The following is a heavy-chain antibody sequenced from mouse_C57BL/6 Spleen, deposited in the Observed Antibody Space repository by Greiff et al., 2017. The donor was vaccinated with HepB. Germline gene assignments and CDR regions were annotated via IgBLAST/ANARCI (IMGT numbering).Heavy chain of an antibody. J-gene: IGHJ2*01. V-gene: IGHV1-19*01. D-gene: IGHD2-2*01. CDR1: GYTFTDYY. CDR2: INPYNGGT. CDR3: ARGEGYPDY. Sequence: VQLQQSGPVLVKPGASVKMSCKASGYTFTDYYMNWVKQSHGKSLEWIGVINPYNGGTSYNQKFKGKATLTVDKSSSTAYMELNSLTSEDSAVYYCARGEGYPDYWGQGTTLTVSS.